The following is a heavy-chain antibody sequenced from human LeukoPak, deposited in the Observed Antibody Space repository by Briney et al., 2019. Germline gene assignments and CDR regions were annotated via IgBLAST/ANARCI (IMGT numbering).Heavy chain of an antibody. Sequence: GGSLRLSCAASGFTFSTYSMNWVRQAPGKGLEWVSYISSSSSTIYYADSVKGRFTISRDNAKNSLYLQMNSLRAEDTAVYYCARVGYDYVWGSYGPIDYWGQGTLVTVSS. CDR2: ISSSSSTI. V-gene: IGHV3-48*01. J-gene: IGHJ4*02. CDR3: ARVGYDYVWGSYGPIDY. CDR1: GFTFSTYS. D-gene: IGHD3-16*01.